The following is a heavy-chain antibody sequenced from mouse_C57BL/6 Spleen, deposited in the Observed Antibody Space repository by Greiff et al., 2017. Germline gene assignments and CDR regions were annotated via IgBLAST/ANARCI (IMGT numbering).Heavy chain of an antibody. J-gene: IGHJ4*01. CDR1: GYTFTSYW. CDR3: AREDYYGSGMGMDY. D-gene: IGHD1-1*01. CDR2: IDPSDSET. V-gene: IGHV1-52*01. Sequence: VQLQQPGAELVRPGYSVKLSCKASGYTFTSYWMHWVKQRPIQGLEWIGNIDPSDSETHYNQKFKDKATLTVDKSSSTAYMQLSSLTSEDSAVYYCAREDYYGSGMGMDYWGQGTSVTVSS.